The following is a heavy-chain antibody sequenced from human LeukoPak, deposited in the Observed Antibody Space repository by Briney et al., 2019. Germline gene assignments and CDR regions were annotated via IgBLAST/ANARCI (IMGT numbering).Heavy chain of an antibody. V-gene: IGHV3-30*02. J-gene: IGHJ4*02. CDR1: GFIFSRYG. D-gene: IGHD1-26*01. CDR3: AKGLGYYSDY. Sequence: GGSLRLSCAASGFIFSRYGMSWVRQAPGTGLEWVAFIQFDGNGEYYADSVKGRFTISRDNSKNTLFLQMHSLRPEDTALYYCAKGLGYYSDYWGQGTLVTVSS. CDR2: IQFDGNGE.